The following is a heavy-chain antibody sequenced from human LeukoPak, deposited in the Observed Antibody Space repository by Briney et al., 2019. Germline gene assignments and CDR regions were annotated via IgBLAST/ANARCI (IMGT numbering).Heavy chain of an antibody. CDR2: INSDGSST. D-gene: IGHD3-3*01. Sequence: QAGGSLRLSCAASGFTFSSYWMHWVRQAPGKGLVWVSRINSDGSSTSYADSVKGRFTISRDNAKNTLYLQMNGLRAEDTAVYCCARAGYDFWSGYSPLNWFDPWGQGTLVTVSS. J-gene: IGHJ5*02. V-gene: IGHV3-74*01. CDR1: GFTFSSYW. CDR3: ARAGYDFWSGYSPLNWFDP.